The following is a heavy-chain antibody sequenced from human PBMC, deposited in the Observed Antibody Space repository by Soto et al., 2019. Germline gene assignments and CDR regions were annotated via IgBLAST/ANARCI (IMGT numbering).Heavy chain of an antibody. CDR3: ERAVDAAMDPLDY. Sequence: GGSLRLSCAASGFDFRKYAMHWVRQSPGKGPEWVAITSDDGDIQYYADSVKGRFTISRDNSKNALYLQMTTLRSEDAAVYFCERAVDAAMDPLDYWGQGTLVTVSS. CDR2: TSDDGDIQ. CDR1: GFDFRKYA. V-gene: IGHV3-30-3*01. J-gene: IGHJ4*02. D-gene: IGHD5-18*01.